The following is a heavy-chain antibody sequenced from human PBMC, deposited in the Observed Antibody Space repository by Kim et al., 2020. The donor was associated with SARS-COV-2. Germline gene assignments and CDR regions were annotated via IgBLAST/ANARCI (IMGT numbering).Heavy chain of an antibody. CDR2: ISNDSNYI. D-gene: IGHD1-1*01. Sequence: GGSLRLSCAASGFTFSSWVMNWVRQAPGKGLEWVSFISNDSNYIQYADSVKGRFTIFRDNAKNSLYLQMDSLRAEDTAVYYCARDRDWSVDYWGQGALVT. V-gene: IGHV3-21*01. CDR1: GFTFSSWV. J-gene: IGHJ4*02. CDR3: ARDRDWSVDY.